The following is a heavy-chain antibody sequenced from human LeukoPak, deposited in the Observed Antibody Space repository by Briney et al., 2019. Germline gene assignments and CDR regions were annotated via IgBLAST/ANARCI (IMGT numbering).Heavy chain of an antibody. Sequence: GASVKVSCKASGYSFTSYDINWVRQATGQGLEWVGSMNPNSGNTDYAQKLQGRITLTRSTSITTAYMELSSLRSEDTAVYYCARGDYWGQGTLVTVFS. V-gene: IGHV1-8*01. CDR3: ARGDY. CDR2: MNPNSGNT. J-gene: IGHJ4*02. CDR1: GYSFTSYD.